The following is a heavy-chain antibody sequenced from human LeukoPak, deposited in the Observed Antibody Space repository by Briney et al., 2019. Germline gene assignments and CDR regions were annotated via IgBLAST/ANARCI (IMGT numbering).Heavy chain of an antibody. Sequence: SETLSLTCAVYGGSFSGYYWGWIRQPPGKGLEWIGSGYYGGSSYHNPSLKSRVTISVDTPRNQFSLNLSSVTAADTAVYYCARHHCTSTSCYLSGWSDPWGQGTLVTVSS. CDR2: GYYGGSS. D-gene: IGHD2-2*01. J-gene: IGHJ5*02. V-gene: IGHV4-39*01. CDR1: GGSFSGYY. CDR3: ARHHCTSTSCYLSGWSDP.